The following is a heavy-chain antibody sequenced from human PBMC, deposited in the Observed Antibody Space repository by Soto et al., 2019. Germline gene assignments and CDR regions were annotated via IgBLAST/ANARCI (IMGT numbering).Heavy chain of an antibody. CDR1: GGSISSSSYY. V-gene: IGHV4-39*01. CDR2: IYYSGST. CDR3: ARSGTMVRGVIRWLVDY. Sequence: QLQLQESGPGLVKPSETLSLTCTVSGGSISSSSYYWGWIRQPPGKGLEWIGSIYYSGSTYYNPSLKSRVTISVDTSKNQFSLKLSSVTAADTAVYYCARSGTMVRGVIRWLVDYWGQGTLVTVSS. D-gene: IGHD3-10*01. J-gene: IGHJ4*02.